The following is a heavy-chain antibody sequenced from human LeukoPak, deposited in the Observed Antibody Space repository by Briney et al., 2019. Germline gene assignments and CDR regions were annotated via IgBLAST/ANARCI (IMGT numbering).Heavy chain of an antibody. J-gene: IGHJ4*02. CDR3: ARGRLVVTAIDS. CDR1: GFTFSNYA. CDR2: ISSNGAST. Sequence: GSLRLSCAASGFTFSNYAMHWVRQSPGKGLEYVSVISSNGASTYYANSVKGRFTISRDTSKNTLYLQMGSLRAEDMAVYYCARGRLVVTAIDSWGQGTLVTVSS. V-gene: IGHV3-64*01. D-gene: IGHD2-21*02.